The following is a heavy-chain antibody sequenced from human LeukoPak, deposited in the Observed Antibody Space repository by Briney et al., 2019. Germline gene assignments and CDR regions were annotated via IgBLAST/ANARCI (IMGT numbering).Heavy chain of an antibody. V-gene: IGHV3-30*18. CDR3: AKRTTTTEFDY. CDR2: ILYDGSNT. J-gene: IGHJ4*02. CDR1: GFIFSSYG. Sequence: PGRSLRLSCAASGFIFSSYGMHWVRQAPGKGLEWVALILYDGSNTFYADSVKGRFTISRDNSDNILYLQMNSLTAADTAVYYCAKRTTTTEFDYWGQGTLVIVSS. D-gene: IGHD4-17*01.